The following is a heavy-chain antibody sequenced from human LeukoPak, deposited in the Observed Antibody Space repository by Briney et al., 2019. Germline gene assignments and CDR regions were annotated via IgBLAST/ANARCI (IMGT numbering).Heavy chain of an antibody. CDR3: AKGVGGHNGMDV. V-gene: IGHV3-30*18. D-gene: IGHD2-21*01. Sequence: GRSLRLSCAASGFIFSSYAMHWVRQAPGQGLEWLAVISYDGTNKYYADSVKGRFTISRDNSKNTLYLQIDSLRGDDTAVYYCAKGVGGHNGMDVWGQGTTITVSS. CDR2: ISYDGTNK. CDR1: GFIFSSYA. J-gene: IGHJ6*02.